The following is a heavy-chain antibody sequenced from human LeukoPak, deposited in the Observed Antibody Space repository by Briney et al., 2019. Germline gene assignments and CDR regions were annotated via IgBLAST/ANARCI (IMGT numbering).Heavy chain of an antibody. CDR3: GRGGSSNWYVMDV. CDR1: GFAFSSYT. CDR2: ISGSGART. D-gene: IGHD1-20*01. Sequence: GGSLRLSCAASGFAFSSYTMAWVRQAPGKGLEWVSGISGSGARTFYADSVKGRFTISRDNSEHTLYLQMDSLRAEDTAVYYCGRGGSSNWYVMDVWGQGTTVTVSS. V-gene: IGHV3-23*01. J-gene: IGHJ6*02.